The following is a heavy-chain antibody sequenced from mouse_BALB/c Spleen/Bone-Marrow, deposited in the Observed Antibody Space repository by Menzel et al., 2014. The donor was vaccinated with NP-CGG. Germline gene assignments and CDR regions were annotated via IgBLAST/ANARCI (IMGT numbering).Heavy chain of an antibody. J-gene: IGHJ2*02. V-gene: IGHV5-6-4*01. CDR1: GFTFSSSI. D-gene: IGHD2-10*02. CDR2: ISTGGTYT. Sequence: EVKLVESGGGLVKPGGSLKLSCSASGFTFSSSIMSWVRQTPEKRLEWVATISTGGTYTYYPDSVKGRFTISRDNAKITLYLQMSSLKSEDTAMYYCSRGYGNCFDYWGQGTSLTVSS. CDR3: SRGYGNCFDY.